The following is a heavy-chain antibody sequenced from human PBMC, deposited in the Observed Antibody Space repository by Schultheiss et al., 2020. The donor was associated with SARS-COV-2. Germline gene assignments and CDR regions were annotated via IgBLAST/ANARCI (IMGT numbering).Heavy chain of an antibody. CDR2: IKQDGSEK. V-gene: IGHV3-7*01. J-gene: IGHJ5*02. CDR3: ARGARYNWNDGWFDP. Sequence: GESLKISCVASGFTFSDYYMSWIRQAPGKGLEWVANIKQDGSEKYYVDSVKGRFTISRDNAKNTLYLQMNSLRAEDTAVYYCARGARYNWNDGWFDPWGQGTLVTVSS. D-gene: IGHD1-1*01. CDR1: GFTFSDYY.